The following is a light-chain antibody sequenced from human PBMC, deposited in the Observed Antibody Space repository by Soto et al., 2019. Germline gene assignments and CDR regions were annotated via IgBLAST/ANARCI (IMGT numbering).Light chain of an antibody. Sequence: EIQMTQSPSTLSGSVGDRVTITCRASQSISSYLNWYQQKPGKAPKLLIYAASSLQSGVPSRFSGSGSGTDFTLTISSLQPEDFATYYCQQSYSTLWTFGQGTNVDIK. CDR2: AAS. V-gene: IGKV1-39*01. CDR3: QQSYSTLWT. J-gene: IGKJ1*01. CDR1: QSISSY.